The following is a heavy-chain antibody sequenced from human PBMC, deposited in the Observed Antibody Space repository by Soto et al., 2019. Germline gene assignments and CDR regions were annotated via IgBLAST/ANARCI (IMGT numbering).Heavy chain of an antibody. D-gene: IGHD3-16*01. CDR1: GYTVTSYG. CDR2: ISAYNGKT. Sequence: ASEKVSCKASGYTVTSYGFSWVRQAPGQGLEWMGWISAYNGKTNYAQKLQGRVTMTTDTSTSTAYMELRSLRSDDTAVYYCARYKTLGHCAPCFDPWGQGTLVTVSS. V-gene: IGHV1-18*01. CDR3: ARYKTLGHCAPCFDP. J-gene: IGHJ5*02.